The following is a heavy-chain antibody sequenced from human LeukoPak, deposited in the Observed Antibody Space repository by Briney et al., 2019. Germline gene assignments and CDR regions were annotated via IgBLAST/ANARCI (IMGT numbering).Heavy chain of an antibody. D-gene: IGHD5-24*01. CDR1: GGSISSYY. Sequence: SETLSLTCTVSGGSISSYYWGWIRQPPGKGLEWIGSISYTGITSYKPSLESRVTISLDTSKNQFSLTLSSVTAADTAVYYCARGPADYNKLKPGERDGYNYKSKRTPFDNWGQGTPVTVSS. CDR3: ARGPADYNKLKPGERDGYNYKSKRTPFDN. CDR2: ISYTGIT. J-gene: IGHJ4*02. V-gene: IGHV4-39*07.